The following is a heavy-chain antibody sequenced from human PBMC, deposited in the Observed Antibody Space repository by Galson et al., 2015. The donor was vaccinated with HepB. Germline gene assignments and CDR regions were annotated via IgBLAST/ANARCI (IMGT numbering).Heavy chain of an antibody. V-gene: IGHV1-46*04. Sequence: SVKVSCKASGYTFTSKYLQWVQQAPGQGLEWMGIINPSDGSTDYARKLRGRVTMTRDTPTSTVYMELSSLRSEDTAMYYCARGRHNYDSSGQGPFDYCGQGTLVTVSS. CDR3: ARGRHNYDSSGQGPFDY. J-gene: IGHJ4*02. CDR1: GYTFTSKY. CDR2: INPSDGST. D-gene: IGHD3-22*01.